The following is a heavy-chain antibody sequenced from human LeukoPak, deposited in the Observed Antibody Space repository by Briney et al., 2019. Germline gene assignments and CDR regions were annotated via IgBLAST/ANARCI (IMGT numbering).Heavy chain of an antibody. D-gene: IGHD6-13*01. V-gene: IGHV4-39*01. J-gene: IGHJ5*02. CDR1: GGSISSSSYY. CDR2: IYEGGST. Sequence: SETLSLTCTVSGGSISSSSYYWGWIRQPPGKGLEWIGIIYEGGSTYYNPSLKSRVTISVDTSKTQYSLNLSSVTAADTAVYYCAKQDSRSWHLTNWFDPCGQGTLVTVSS. CDR3: AKQDSRSWHLTNWFDP.